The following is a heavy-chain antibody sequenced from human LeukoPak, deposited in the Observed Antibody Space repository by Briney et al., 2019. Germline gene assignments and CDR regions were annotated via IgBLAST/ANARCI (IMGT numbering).Heavy chain of an antibody. V-gene: IGHV4-34*01. CDR1: GGSFSGYY. Sequence: SETLSLTCAVYGGSFSGYYWSWIRQPPGKGLESIGSVSHTGSTYSNPSLNSRVTISVDTSKNQFSLKLSSVTAADTAVYYCARQGTMTRGGYWLDPWGQGTLVTVSS. CDR2: VSHTGST. CDR3: ARQGTMTRGGYWLDP. D-gene: IGHD3-10*01. J-gene: IGHJ5*02.